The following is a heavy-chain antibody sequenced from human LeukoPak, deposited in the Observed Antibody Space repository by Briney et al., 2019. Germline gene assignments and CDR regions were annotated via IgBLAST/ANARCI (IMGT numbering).Heavy chain of an antibody. CDR2: IGTAGDT. D-gene: IGHD3-10*01. J-gene: IGHJ6*02. CDR1: GFTFSRFA. Sequence: GGSLRLSCAASGFTFSRFAMHWVRQAPGKGLEWVSAIGTAGDTYYPGSVKGRFTISRENAKNSLYLQMSSLRHDDTAVYYCVRDWYYGSGTYPGYYYYGIDVWGQGTTVTVSS. CDR3: VRDWYYGSGTYPGYYYYGIDV. V-gene: IGHV3-13*04.